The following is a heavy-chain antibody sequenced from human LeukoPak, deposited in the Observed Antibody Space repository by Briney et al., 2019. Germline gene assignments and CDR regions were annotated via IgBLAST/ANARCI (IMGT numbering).Heavy chain of an antibody. CDR2: IYYSGST. Sequence: SETLSLTCTVSGGSISSYYWSWIRQTPGKRLEWIAYIYYSGSTNYNPSLKSRVTISADTSKNQFSLKLSSVTAADTAVYYCARGRRANDFWSGYYKSWGQGTLVTVSS. V-gene: IGHV4-59*12. D-gene: IGHD3-3*01. CDR3: ARGRRANDFWSGYYKS. CDR1: GGSISSYY. J-gene: IGHJ4*02.